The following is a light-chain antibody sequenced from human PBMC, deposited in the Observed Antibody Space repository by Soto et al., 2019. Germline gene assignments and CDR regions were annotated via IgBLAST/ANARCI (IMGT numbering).Light chain of an antibody. Sequence: ENVFKLSLATLSLSKGERATLSCRASQRVSSSSLAWYQHKPGQSPRLLIFGVSSGATDIPDRFSGSGSGTDFTLTINRLEPEDFAVYYCQQYSISSTFGQGTKVDIK. J-gene: IGKJ1*01. CDR2: GVS. V-gene: IGKV3-20*01. CDR3: QQYSISST. CDR1: QRVSSSS.